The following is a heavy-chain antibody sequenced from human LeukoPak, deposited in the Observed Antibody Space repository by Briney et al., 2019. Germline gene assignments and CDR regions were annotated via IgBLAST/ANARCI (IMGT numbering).Heavy chain of an antibody. J-gene: IGHJ4*02. V-gene: IGHV4-61*02. CDR1: GGSISSGSYY. CDR2: IYTSGST. CDR3: ARGSLTSMVRGVYDY. Sequence: SETLSLTCTVSGGSISSGSYYWSWIRQPAGKGLEWIGRIYTSGSTNYNPSLKSRVTISVDTPNNQFSLKLSSVTAADTAVYYCARGSLTSMVRGVYDYWGQGTLVTVSS. D-gene: IGHD3-10*01.